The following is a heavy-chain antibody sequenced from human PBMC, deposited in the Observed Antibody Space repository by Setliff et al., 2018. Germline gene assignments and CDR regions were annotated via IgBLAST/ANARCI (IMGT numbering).Heavy chain of an antibody. J-gene: IGHJ6*03. CDR3: VREGVDTRSSTDYRYYMDV. CDR1: GDTFRSYG. D-gene: IGHD5-18*01. CDR2: TIPMFGST. V-gene: IGHV1-69*05. Sequence: KVSCKASGDTFRSYGISWVRQAPGQGLEWMGGTIPMFGSTSYAQKFQGRFTIITDESTTTAYMELSSLGSEDTAVYYCVREGVDTRSSTDYRYYMDVWGKGTTVTVSS.